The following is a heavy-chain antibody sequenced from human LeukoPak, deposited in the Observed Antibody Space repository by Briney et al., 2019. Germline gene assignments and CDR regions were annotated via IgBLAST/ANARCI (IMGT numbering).Heavy chain of an antibody. D-gene: IGHD3-10*01. CDR1: GFTFSSYA. Sequence: GGSLRLSCSASGFTFSSYAMHWVRQAPGKGLEYVSAISSNGGSTYYADSVKGRFTISRDNSKNTLYLQMSSLRAEDTAVYYCVKDGSVRGVIKLVGWFDPWGQGTLVTVSS. V-gene: IGHV3-64D*06. CDR3: VKDGSVRGVIKLVGWFDP. J-gene: IGHJ5*02. CDR2: ISSNGGST.